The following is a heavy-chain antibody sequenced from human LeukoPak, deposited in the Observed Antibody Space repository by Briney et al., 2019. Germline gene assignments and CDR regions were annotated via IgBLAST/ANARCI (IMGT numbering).Heavy chain of an antibody. CDR1: GGSASDYY. D-gene: IGHD7-27*01. CDR3: ARHWGSYYYYYVDV. V-gene: IGHV4-59*02. J-gene: IGHJ6*03. CDR2: IYYSGST. Sequence: SETLSLTCTISGGSASDYYWSWIRQSPGKGLEWIGYIYYSGSTNYNPSLKSRVTISVDTSKNQFSLKLSSVTAADTAVYYCARHWGSYYYYYVDVWGKGTTVTVSS.